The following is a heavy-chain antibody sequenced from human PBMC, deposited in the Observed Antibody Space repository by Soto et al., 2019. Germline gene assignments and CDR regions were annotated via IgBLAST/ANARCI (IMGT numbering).Heavy chain of an antibody. Sequence: QVQLVESGGGVVQPGRSLRLSCAASGFTFSSYGMHWVRQAPGKGLEWVAVISYDGSNKYYADSGKGRFTISRDNSKNTLYLQMNSLRAEDTAVYYCATRRGGSGSYYIDPWGQGTLVTVSS. CDR1: GFTFSSYG. CDR3: ATRRGGSGSYYIDP. D-gene: IGHD3-10*01. J-gene: IGHJ5*02. V-gene: IGHV3-30*03. CDR2: ISYDGSNK.